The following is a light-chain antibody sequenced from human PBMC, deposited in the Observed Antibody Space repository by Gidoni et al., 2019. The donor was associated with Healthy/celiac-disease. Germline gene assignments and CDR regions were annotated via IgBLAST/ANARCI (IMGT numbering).Light chain of an antibody. V-gene: IGKV2-28*01. CDR3: LQALQTPWT. J-gene: IGKJ1*01. CDR1: QSLLHSNGYNY. CDR2: LGS. Sequence: SVMTQSPLPLPVAPGEPASISCRSSQSLLHSNGYNYLDWYLQKPGQSPQLLIYLGSNRASGVPDRFSGSGSGTDFTLNISRVEAEDVGVYYCLQALQTPWTFGQGTKVEIK.